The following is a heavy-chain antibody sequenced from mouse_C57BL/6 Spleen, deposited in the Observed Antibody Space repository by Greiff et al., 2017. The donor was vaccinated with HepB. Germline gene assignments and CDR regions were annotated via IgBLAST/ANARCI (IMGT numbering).Heavy chain of an antibody. V-gene: IGHV1-81*01. J-gene: IGHJ2*01. D-gene: IGHD1-1*01. Sequence: QVQLQQSGAELARPGASVKLSCKASGYTFPSYGISWVKQRTEQDLEWIGEIYPRSGNTYYNEKFKGKATLTADKSSSTAYMELRSLTSEDSAVYFCARYDRVATYYFDYWGQGTTLTVSS. CDR3: ARYDRVATYYFDY. CDR1: GYTFPSYG. CDR2: IYPRSGNT.